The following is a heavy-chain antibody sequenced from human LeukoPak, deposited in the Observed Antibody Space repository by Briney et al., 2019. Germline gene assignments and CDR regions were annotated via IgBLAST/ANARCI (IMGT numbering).Heavy chain of an antibody. CDR2: IYYSGST. CDR1: GGSISSSIYY. D-gene: IGHD3-22*01. J-gene: IGHJ4*02. Sequence: SETLSPTCTVSGGSISSSIYYWGWIRQPPGKGLEWIGSIYYSGSTYYNPSLKGRVTISVDTSKNQFSLKLSSVTAADTAVYYCARQYYYDSSGYPFDYWGQGTLVTVSS. V-gene: IGHV4-39*01. CDR3: ARQYYYDSSGYPFDY.